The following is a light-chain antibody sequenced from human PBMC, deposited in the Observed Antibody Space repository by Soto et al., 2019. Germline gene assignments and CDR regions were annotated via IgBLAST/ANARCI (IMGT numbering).Light chain of an antibody. Sequence: DVVMTQSPLSLPVTLGQPASISCRSSQSLVHSDGNTYLSWFQQRPGQSPRRLIYQVSNRDSGVXDXXGGIGAGNDITPKISRVEAEDAGVYYYLQGTHWPFTFGPGTKVDIK. CDR1: QSLVHSDGNTY. CDR3: LQGTHWPFT. CDR2: QVS. J-gene: IGKJ3*01. V-gene: IGKV2-30*02.